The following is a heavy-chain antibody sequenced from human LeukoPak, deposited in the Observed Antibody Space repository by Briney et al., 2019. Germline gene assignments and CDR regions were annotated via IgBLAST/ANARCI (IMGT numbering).Heavy chain of an antibody. Sequence: GGSLRLSCAASGFTFSSYSMNWVRQAPGKGLEWVSYISSSSSTIYYADSVKGRFTISRDNAKNSLYLQMNSLRAEDTAVYYCARDSVLRAVVPAAIPSFFDYWGQGTLVTVSS. CDR2: ISSSSSTI. J-gene: IGHJ4*02. D-gene: IGHD2-2*02. CDR1: GFTFSSYS. CDR3: ARDSVLRAVVPAAIPSFFDY. V-gene: IGHV3-48*04.